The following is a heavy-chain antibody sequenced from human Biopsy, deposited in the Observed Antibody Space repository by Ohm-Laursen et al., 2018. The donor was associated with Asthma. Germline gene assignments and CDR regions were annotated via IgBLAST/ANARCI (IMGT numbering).Heavy chain of an antibody. V-gene: IGHV3-11*04. Sequence: SLRLSCTASGFTFSDYYMSWIRQAPGKGLEWVSYISSSGSTIYYADSVKGRFTISRDNSKNTLYLQMNSLRAEDTAVYYCARESSVAGSSDFDYWGQGARVTVSS. CDR1: GFTFSDYY. D-gene: IGHD6-19*01. CDR2: ISSSGSTI. CDR3: ARESSVAGSSDFDY. J-gene: IGHJ4*02.